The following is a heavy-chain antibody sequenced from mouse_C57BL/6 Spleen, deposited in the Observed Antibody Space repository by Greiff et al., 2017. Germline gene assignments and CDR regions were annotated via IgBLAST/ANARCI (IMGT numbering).Heavy chain of an antibody. CDR2: IYPGDGDT. Sequence: VMLVESGAELVKPGASVKISCKASGYAFSSYWMNWVKQRPGKGLEWIGQIYPGDGDTNYNGKFKGKATLTADKSSSTAYMQLSSLTSEDSAVYFCARWGYDWFAYWGQGTLVTVSA. D-gene: IGHD2-2*01. V-gene: IGHV1-80*01. J-gene: IGHJ3*01. CDR1: GYAFSSYW. CDR3: ARWGYDWFAY.